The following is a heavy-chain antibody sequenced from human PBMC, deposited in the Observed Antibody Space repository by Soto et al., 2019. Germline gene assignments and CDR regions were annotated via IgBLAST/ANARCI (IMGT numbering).Heavy chain of an antibody. CDR2: IYHSGST. V-gene: IGHV4-38-2*02. CDR1: GYSTSSGFY. J-gene: IGHJ2*01. D-gene: IGHD2-15*01. CDR3: ARVRVAASIFYWYFDL. Sequence: KPXETLSLTSPVSGYSTSSGFYWGWIRQPPGKGLEWIGSIYHSGSTYYNPSLKSRVTISVDTSKNQFSLKLSSVTAADTAVYYCARVRVAASIFYWYFDLCGRGTLVTVSS.